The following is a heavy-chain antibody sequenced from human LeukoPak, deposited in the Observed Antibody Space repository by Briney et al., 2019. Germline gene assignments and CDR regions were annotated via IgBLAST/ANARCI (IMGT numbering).Heavy chain of an antibody. J-gene: IGHJ6*03. V-gene: IGHV3-23*01. D-gene: IGHD2-8*02. Sequence: GGSLILSCTASEFSISHYAMSWVRQAPGKGLEWVSADTSSTTSTYYASSVRGRYTISRDNSMNTLYLQMNSLRADDTAVYYCSKAPLGACAGAVCYYLDVWGKGTTVIVSS. CDR1: EFSISHYA. CDR2: DTSSTTST. CDR3: SKAPLGACAGAVCYYLDV.